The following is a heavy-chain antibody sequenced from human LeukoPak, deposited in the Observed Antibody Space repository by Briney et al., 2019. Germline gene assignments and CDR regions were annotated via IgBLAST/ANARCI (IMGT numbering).Heavy chain of an antibody. CDR3: ARDSFYYDSKGYYDC. CDR2: IYNDGSA. V-gene: IGHV3-66*01. D-gene: IGHD3-22*01. CDR1: GFSVSTNY. J-gene: IGHJ4*02. Sequence: GGSLRLSCAASGFSVSTNYMNWVRQAPGKGPEWVSVIYNDGSASFADSVKGRFTISRDNSKNTVYLQMNSLRVEDTAVYYCARDSFYYDSKGYYDCWGQGTLVTVSS.